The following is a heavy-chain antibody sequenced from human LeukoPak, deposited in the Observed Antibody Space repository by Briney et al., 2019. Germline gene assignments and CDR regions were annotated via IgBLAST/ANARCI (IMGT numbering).Heavy chain of an antibody. D-gene: IGHD2-2*01. V-gene: IGHV1-18*01. CDR3: ARVGCSSTSCRYNWFDP. CDR2: ISAYNGNT. J-gene: IGHJ5*02. CDR1: GYTFTSYG. Sequence: ASVKVSCKASGYTFTSYGISWVRQAPGQGLEWMGWISAYNGNTNYAQKLQGRVTMTTDTSTSTAYMELRSLRSDDTAVYYCARVGCSSTSCRYNWFDPWGQGTLVTVSP.